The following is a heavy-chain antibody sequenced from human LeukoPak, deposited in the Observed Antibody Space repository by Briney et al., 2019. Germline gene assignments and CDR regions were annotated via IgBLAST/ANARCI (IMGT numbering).Heavy chain of an antibody. J-gene: IGHJ4*02. D-gene: IGHD3-10*01. CDR1: GGSLSSGDYY. CDR3: ARNGPTFGETVY. Sequence: SQTLSLTCTVSGGSLSSGDYYWSWIRQPPGQGLEWIGYIYYSGSTYYNPSLKSRVTISVDTSKNQFSLKLSAVTAADTAVYYCARNGPTFGETVYWGQGTLVTVSS. CDR2: IYYSGST. V-gene: IGHV4-30-4*08.